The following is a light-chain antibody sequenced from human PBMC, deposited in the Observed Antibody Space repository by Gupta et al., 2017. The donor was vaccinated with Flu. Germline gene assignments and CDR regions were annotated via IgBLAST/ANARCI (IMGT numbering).Light chain of an antibody. CDR3: QSADSSGTYQV. CDR1: ALPKQY. CDR2: KDS. J-gene: IGLJ3*02. V-gene: IGLV3-25*02. Sequence: SYELTQPPPVSVSPGQTARITCPGDALPKQYAYWYQQKPGQAPVLVIYKDSERPSGIPERFSGSSSGTTVTLTISGVQAEDEADYYCQSADSSGTYQVFGGGTKLTVL.